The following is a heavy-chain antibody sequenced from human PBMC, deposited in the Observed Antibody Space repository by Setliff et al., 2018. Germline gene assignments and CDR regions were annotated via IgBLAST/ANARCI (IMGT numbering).Heavy chain of an antibody. CDR3: ARAPNDLGVDWLFNNYFDY. J-gene: IGHJ4*01. V-gene: IGHV4-39*02. CDR2: VYYTGRT. CDR1: DGSISSDDYY. Sequence: PSETLSLTCSVSDGSISSDDYYWAWIRQPPGKGLEWIGTVYYTGRTYYNPSLKSRVTIAVDAPDNHFSLKLRSVTAADTAVYYCARAPNDLGVDWLFNNYFDYWGHGTLVTVSS. D-gene: IGHD3-9*01.